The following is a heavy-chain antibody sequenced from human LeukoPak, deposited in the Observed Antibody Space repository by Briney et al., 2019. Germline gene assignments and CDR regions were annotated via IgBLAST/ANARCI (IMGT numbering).Heavy chain of an antibody. CDR3: ARDNAGLYDAFDL. Sequence: SVKVSCKTNGGTFSDYTIHWVRQAPGQGLDWMGGITPMYGTSNYAQKFQGRLTIAADKSTNTVHMDLSSLRSEDTAIYYCARDNAGLYDAFDLWGLGTLVTISS. CDR1: GGTFSDYT. V-gene: IGHV1-69*06. J-gene: IGHJ4*02. D-gene: IGHD5/OR15-5a*01. CDR2: ITPMYGTS.